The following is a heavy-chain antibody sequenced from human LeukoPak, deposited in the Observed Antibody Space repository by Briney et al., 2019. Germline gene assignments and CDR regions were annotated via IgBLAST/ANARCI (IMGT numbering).Heavy chain of an antibody. D-gene: IGHD4-17*01. Sequence: ASVKVSCKASGYTFTSYDINWVRQATGQGLEWMGWMNLNSGNTGYAQKFQGRVTMTRNTSISTAYMELSSLRSEDTAVYYCASSGYGDYPFDYWGQGTLVTVSS. CDR2: MNLNSGNT. J-gene: IGHJ4*02. V-gene: IGHV1-8*01. CDR3: ASSGYGDYPFDY. CDR1: GYTFTSYD.